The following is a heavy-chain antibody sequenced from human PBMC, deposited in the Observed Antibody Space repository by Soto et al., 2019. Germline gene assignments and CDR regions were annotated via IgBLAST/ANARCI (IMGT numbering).Heavy chain of an antibody. D-gene: IGHD3-3*01. CDR1: GGSISSSSYY. V-gene: IGHV4-39*01. Sequence: SETLSLTCTVSGGSISSSSYYWGWIRQPPGKGLEWIGSIYYSGSTYYNPSLKSRVTISVDTSKNQFSLKLSSVTAADTAVYYCARLPGYDFWSGYYDYHYGMDVWGQGTTVTVSS. CDR3: ARLPGYDFWSGYYDYHYGMDV. J-gene: IGHJ6*02. CDR2: IYYSGST.